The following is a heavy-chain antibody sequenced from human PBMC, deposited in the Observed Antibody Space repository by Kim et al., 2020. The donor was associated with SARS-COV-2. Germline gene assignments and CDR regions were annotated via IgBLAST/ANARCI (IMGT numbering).Heavy chain of an antibody. J-gene: IGHJ4*02. CDR3: TRTYYDFWSGYHCDY. Sequence: GGSLRLSCTASGFTFGDYAMSWFRQAPGKGLEWVGFIRSKAYGGTTEYAASVKGRFTISRDDSKSIAYLQMNSLKTEDTAVYYCTRTYYDFWSGYHCDYWGQGTLVTVSS. D-gene: IGHD3-3*01. V-gene: IGHV3-49*03. CDR1: GFTFGDYA. CDR2: IRSKAYGGTT.